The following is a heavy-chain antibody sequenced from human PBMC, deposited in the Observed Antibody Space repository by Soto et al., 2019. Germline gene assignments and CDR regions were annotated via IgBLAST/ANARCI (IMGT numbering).Heavy chain of an antibody. CDR1: GFTFSDYY. CDR3: PRHSPHSPYALNCFEP. CDR2: ISSSGSAI. Sequence: PGGSLRLSCAASGFTFSDYYMSWIRQAPGKGLEWLSYISSSGSAIYYADSVKGRVTISRDNAKNSLYLQMNSLRAEDTAVYYCPRHSPHSPYALNCFEPWGQGTLVTLSS. V-gene: IGHV3-11*01. J-gene: IGHJ5*02. D-gene: IGHD2-15*01.